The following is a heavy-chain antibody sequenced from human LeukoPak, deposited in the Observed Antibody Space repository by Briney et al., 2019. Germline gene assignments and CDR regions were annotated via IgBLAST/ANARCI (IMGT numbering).Heavy chain of an antibody. CDR3: ARVGFRSTMVRGVMGYFDY. Sequence: GASVKVSCKASGYTFTSYYMHWVRQAPGQGLELMGIINPSGGSTSYAQKFQGRVTMTRDTSTSTVYMELSSLRSEDTAVYYCARVGFRSTMVRGVMGYFDYWGQGTLVTVSS. D-gene: IGHD3-10*01. V-gene: IGHV1-46*01. CDR2: INPSGGST. J-gene: IGHJ4*02. CDR1: GYTFTSYY.